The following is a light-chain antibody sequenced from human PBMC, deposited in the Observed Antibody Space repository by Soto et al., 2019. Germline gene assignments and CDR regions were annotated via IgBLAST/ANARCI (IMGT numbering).Light chain of an antibody. CDR3: LQDYSYPRT. CDR1: QGIRTD. CDR2: ATS. J-gene: IGKJ1*01. V-gene: IGKV1-6*01. Sequence: AIQMTPSPSSLSASVGDRVTITCRASQGIRTDLGWYQQRPGKAPKLLIYATSNLQTGVPSRFSGSGSGTDFTLTISSLQPEDFATYYCLQDYSYPRTFGQGTKVEIK.